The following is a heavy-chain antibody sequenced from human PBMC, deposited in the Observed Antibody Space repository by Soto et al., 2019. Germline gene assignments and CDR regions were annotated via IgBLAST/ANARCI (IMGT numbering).Heavy chain of an antibody. D-gene: IGHD1-20*01. J-gene: IGHJ4*02. CDR1: GFTFSNHW. V-gene: IGHV3-7*04. Sequence: VQLVESGGGLVQPGESLRLSCAASGFTFSNHWINWIRQTPGRGLEWLAVIKQDGSEKYYVDSVKGRFTVSRDNAMNLAYLQMNSLRVDDTAVYYCARDWYMDYWGQGTLVTVSS. CDR3: ARDWYMDY. CDR2: IKQDGSEK.